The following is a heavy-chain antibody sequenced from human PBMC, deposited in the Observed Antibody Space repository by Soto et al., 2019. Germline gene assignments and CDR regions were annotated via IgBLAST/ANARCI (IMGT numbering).Heavy chain of an antibody. J-gene: IGHJ4*02. V-gene: IGHV3-23*01. CDR1: GCTCSSYA. D-gene: IGHD6-6*01. CDR3: AIRSSSHTFDY. CDR2: ISGSDDST. Sequence: GGSLRLSCAAAGCTCSSYAMSWVRQAPGKGLEWVSVISGSDDSTYYADSVKGRFTISRDNSKNTLYLQMNSLRAEDTALSYCAIRSSSHTFDYWGQGTLVTVSS.